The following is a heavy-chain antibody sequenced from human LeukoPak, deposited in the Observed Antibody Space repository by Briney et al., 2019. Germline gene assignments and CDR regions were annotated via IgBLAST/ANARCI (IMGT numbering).Heavy chain of an antibody. D-gene: IGHD6-6*01. Sequence: GGSLRLSCAVSGFTFSGFWMSWSRQAPGKGLEWVASINSVGSEGYYADVVKGRFTISRDNAKNSLYLQINSLRAEDTAVYYCARSSYSSSSSVWGQGTMVTVSS. CDR1: GFTFSGFW. CDR2: INSVGSEG. V-gene: IGHV3-7*03. J-gene: IGHJ3*01. CDR3: ARSSYSSSSSV.